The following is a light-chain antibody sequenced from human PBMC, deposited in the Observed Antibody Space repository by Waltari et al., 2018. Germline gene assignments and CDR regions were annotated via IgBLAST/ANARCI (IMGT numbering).Light chain of an antibody. CDR2: KAS. J-gene: IGKJ4*01. Sequence: DIQLTQSPSSLSASVGDRVTITCRASQGISSYLAWYQQKPGKAPKLLIYKASSLQSGVPSRFSGSGSGTEFTLTISSLQPEDFAVYYCQQRNSYPLTFGGGTKV. V-gene: IGKV1-9*01. CDR3: QQRNSYPLT. CDR1: QGISSY.